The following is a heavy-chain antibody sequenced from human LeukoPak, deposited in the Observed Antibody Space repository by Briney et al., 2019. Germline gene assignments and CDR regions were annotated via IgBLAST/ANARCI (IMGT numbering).Heavy chain of an antibody. D-gene: IGHD3-16*02. CDR2: ISGSGGST. Sequence: PGGSLRLSCATSGFIFYNYAMNWVRQGPGKGLEWVSGISGSGGSTYYAVSVRGRFTISRDNSKNTLYLQINSLRAEDTAVYYCAKVDRRELGPYYFDYWGQGTLVTVFS. CDR1: GFIFYNYA. V-gene: IGHV3-23*01. CDR3: AKVDRRELGPYYFDY. J-gene: IGHJ4*02.